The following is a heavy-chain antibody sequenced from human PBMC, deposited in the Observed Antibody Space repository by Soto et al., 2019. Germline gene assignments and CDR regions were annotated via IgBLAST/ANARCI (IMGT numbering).Heavy chain of an antibody. CDR3: ARDLAAAAY. V-gene: IGHV1-46*01. CDR2: INPLPTSGST. CDR1: GYIFTNYY. J-gene: IGHJ4*02. D-gene: IGHD6-13*01. Sequence: ASVKVSCKASGYIFTNYYIHWVRQAPGQGLEWMAIINPLPTSGSTNYAQKLQGRVTVTRDTSTSTVYLELSSLRSDDTAVYYCARDLAAAAYWGQGTLVTAPQ.